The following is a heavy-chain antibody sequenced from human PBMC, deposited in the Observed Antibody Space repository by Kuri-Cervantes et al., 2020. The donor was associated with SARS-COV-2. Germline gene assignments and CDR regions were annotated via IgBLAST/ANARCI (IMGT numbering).Heavy chain of an antibody. D-gene: IGHD2-15*01. CDR2: INHSGST. CDR1: GGSFSGYY. V-gene: IGHV4-34*01. CDR3: ARAPLRCSGGSCYYSSRYYYFDY. J-gene: IGHJ4*02. Sequence: GSLRLSCAVYGGSFSGYYWSWIRQPPGKGLEWIGEINHSGSTNYNPSLKSRVTISVDTSKNQFSLKLSSVTAADTAVYYCARAPLRCSGGSCYYSSRYYYFDYWGQGTLVTVSS.